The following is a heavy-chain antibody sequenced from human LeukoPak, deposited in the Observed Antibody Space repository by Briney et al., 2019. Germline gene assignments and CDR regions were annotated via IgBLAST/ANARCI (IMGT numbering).Heavy chain of an antibody. CDR1: GFTFSSYE. D-gene: IGHD1-7*01. J-gene: IGHJ4*02. CDR2: ISTSGNTR. CDR3: ARELSGTTSYYFDY. Sequence: GGSLRLSCAAPGFTFSSYEMNWVRQAPGKGLEWVSYISTSGNTRYYADSVKGRFTISRDNAKNSLYLQMNSLRVEDTAVYYCARELSGTTSYYFDYWGQGTLVTVSS. V-gene: IGHV3-48*03.